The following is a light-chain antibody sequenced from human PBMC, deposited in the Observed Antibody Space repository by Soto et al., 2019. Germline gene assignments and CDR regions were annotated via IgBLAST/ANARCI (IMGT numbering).Light chain of an antibody. CDR1: QSVSSS. V-gene: IGKV3-11*01. CDR2: DSS. J-gene: IGKJ3*01. Sequence: EIVLTQSPATLSLSPGEGATLSCRASQSVSSSLAWYQQKPGQAPRLLIYDSSNRATGIPARFSGSGSGTDFTLTISSLEPEDFAAYYCQQHRKGFTFGPGTKVDIK. CDR3: QQHRKGFT.